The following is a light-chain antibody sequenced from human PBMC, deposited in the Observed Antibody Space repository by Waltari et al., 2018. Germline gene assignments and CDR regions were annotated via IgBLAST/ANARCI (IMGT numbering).Light chain of an antibody. J-gene: IGKJ3*01. Sequence: IQMTQSPSSLSASVGDRVTITCRASQTITTYLSWYQQKPGKAPQLLIYAASRLQSGVPSRFTGSGSGTDFTLTISSLQPEDFATYYCQQYNSYLFTFGPGTKVDIK. CDR1: QTITTY. V-gene: IGKV1-39*01. CDR3: QQYNSYLFT. CDR2: AAS.